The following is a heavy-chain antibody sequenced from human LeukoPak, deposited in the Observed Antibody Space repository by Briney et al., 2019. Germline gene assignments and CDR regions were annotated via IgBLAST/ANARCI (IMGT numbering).Heavy chain of an antibody. V-gene: IGHV3-21*01. Sequence: PGGSLRLSCAASGFTFSSYSMNWVRQAPGKGLEWVSSISSSSSYIYYADSVKGRFTISRDNAKNSLYLQMNSLRAEDTAVYYCARGSSVDIVATIGYMDYWGQGTLVTVSS. CDR1: GFTFSSYS. CDR2: ISSSSSYI. J-gene: IGHJ4*02. D-gene: IGHD5-12*01. CDR3: ARGSSVDIVATIGYMDY.